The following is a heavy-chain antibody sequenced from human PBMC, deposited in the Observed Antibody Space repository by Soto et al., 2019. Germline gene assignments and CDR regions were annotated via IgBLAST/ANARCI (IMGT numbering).Heavy chain of an antibody. CDR2: INPNSGGT. J-gene: IGHJ4*02. CDR1: GYTFTGYY. V-gene: IGHV1-2*04. CDR3: ARGYCSSTNCYEFDS. D-gene: IGHD2-2*01. Sequence: QVQLVQSGAEVKKPGASVKVSCTASGYTFTGYYLHWLRQAPGQGLEWMGWINPNSGGTNYAQKFQDWVTMTRDTSISTAYMELNRLRSDDTAMYYCARGYCSSTNCYEFDSWGQGTLVTVSS.